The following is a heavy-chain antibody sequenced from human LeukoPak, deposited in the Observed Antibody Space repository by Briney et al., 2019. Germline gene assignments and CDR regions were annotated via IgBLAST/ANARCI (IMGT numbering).Heavy chain of an antibody. CDR3: ARSAYNYGYVYFDH. Sequence: GASVKLSCKASGYTFTGCFIHYVRQAPGQGLEWMGWIDPNSDNIRYSETFKDRVTMTRDTSTNTAYMELSWLRSDDTAVYYCARSAYNYGYVYFDHWGQGTLVIVSS. CDR2: IDPNSDNI. J-gene: IGHJ4*02. V-gene: IGHV1-2*02. D-gene: IGHD5-18*01. CDR1: GYTFTGCF.